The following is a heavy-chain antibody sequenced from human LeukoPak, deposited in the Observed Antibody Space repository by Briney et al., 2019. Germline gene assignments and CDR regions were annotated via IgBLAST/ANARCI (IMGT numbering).Heavy chain of an antibody. Sequence: GGSLRLSCAASGFSFSSSPMSWVRQAPGKGLDWVSGIARSGGGTYYADSVKGRFTISRDNSKSTLYLQMNSLRAEDTAVYYCARDRYWYFDLWGRGTLVTVSS. J-gene: IGHJ2*01. V-gene: IGHV3-23*01. CDR2: IARSGGGT. CDR1: GFSFSSSP. CDR3: ARDRYWYFDL.